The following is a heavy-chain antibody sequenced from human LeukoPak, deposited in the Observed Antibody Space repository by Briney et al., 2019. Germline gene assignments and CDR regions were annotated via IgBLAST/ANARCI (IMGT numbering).Heavy chain of an antibody. CDR3: VRGRLFRGGFDS. CDR1: GFTFATFA. V-gene: IGHV3-23*01. CDR2: ILDNGDT. D-gene: IGHD2-15*01. Sequence: GGSLRLSCAASGFTFATFAMSWVRQAPGKGLEWVSGILDNGDTNYADSVKGRFTISRDNSKNTLYLQMSSLRADDTAVYYCVRGRLFRGGFDSWGQGTLVTVS. J-gene: IGHJ4*02.